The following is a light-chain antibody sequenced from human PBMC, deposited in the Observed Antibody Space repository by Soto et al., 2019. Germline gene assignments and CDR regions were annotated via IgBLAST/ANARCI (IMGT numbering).Light chain of an antibody. CDR2: GTS. V-gene: IGKV3-20*01. CDR1: ERIYSAY. Sequence: VLTQSPGTLSLSRGERATLSCRASERIYSAYLGWYQQKPGQAPRLLIYGTSSRATGIPDRFSGSGSETDFTLTISRLEPEDFAVYYCQQYGNSPITFGQGTRLEIK. CDR3: QQYGNSPIT. J-gene: IGKJ5*01.